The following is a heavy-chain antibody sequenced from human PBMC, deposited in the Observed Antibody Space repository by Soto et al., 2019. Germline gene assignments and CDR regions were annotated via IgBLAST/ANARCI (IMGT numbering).Heavy chain of an antibody. CDR1: GFTFSSYA. V-gene: IGHV3-53*01. CDR3: ARDPPATRHGMDV. J-gene: IGHJ6*02. Sequence: GGSLRLSCAASGFTFSSYAMSWVRQAPGKGLERVSVIYSGGSTYYADSVRGRFTISRDNSKNTLYLQMKSLRAEDTAVYYCARDPPATRHGMDVWGQGTTVTVSS. CDR2: IYSGGST.